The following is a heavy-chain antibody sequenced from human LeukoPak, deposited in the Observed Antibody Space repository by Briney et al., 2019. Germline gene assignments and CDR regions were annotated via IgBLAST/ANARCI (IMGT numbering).Heavy chain of an antibody. CDR3: ARESMAGNFDY. CDR1: GFTFSSYW. V-gene: IGHV3-7*01. D-gene: IGHD6-19*01. CDR2: IKQDGSEK. Sequence: GVLRLSCAASGFTFSSYWMSWVRQAPGKGLEWVANIKQDGSEKYYVDSVKGRFTISRDNAKNSLYLQMNSLRAEDTAVYYCARESMAGNFDYWGQGTLVTVSS. J-gene: IGHJ4*02.